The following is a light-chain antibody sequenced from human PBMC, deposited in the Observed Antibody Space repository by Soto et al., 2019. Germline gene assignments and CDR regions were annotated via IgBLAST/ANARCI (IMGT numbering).Light chain of an antibody. Sequence: EIVLTQSAGTLSSSPGARATLSCWASQSVSSSYLAWYQQRHGQAPRLLIYAASSRATGIPDRFSGSGYGTDFNLTISRLETEDFAVYYCQQYGTSPRTFGQGTKVDI. CDR3: QQYGTSPRT. V-gene: IGKV3-20*01. CDR2: AAS. CDR1: QSVSSSY. J-gene: IGKJ1*01.